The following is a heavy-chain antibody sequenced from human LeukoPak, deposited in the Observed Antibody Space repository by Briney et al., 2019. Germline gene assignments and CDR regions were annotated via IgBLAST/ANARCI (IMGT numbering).Heavy chain of an antibody. Sequence: GASVKVSCKASGYSFTNYGISWVRQAPGQGLEWMGWISAYNGNTNYAQKLQGRVTMTTDTSTSTAYMELRSLRSDDTAVYYCARAYYDFYAFDIWGQGTMVTVSS. V-gene: IGHV1-18*01. CDR3: ARAYYDFYAFDI. D-gene: IGHD3-3*01. CDR1: GYSFTNYG. J-gene: IGHJ3*02. CDR2: ISAYNGNT.